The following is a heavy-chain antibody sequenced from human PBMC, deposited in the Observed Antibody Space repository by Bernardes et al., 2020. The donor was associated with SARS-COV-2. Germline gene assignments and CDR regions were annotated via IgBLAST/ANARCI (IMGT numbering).Heavy chain of an antibody. V-gene: IGHV1-18*01. Sequence: AAVTVSCKASGYTFNSYGITWVRQVPGQGLEWMGWNSAYNGDTEYAQKVQGRVTMTTDTATNTAYMELMSLRSDDTAVYYCARDRRLVKDYYGTYYFDYWGQGTLVTVSS. CDR1: GYTFNSYG. CDR3: ARDRRLVKDYYGTYYFDY. J-gene: IGHJ4*02. CDR2: NSAYNGDT. D-gene: IGHD3-10*01.